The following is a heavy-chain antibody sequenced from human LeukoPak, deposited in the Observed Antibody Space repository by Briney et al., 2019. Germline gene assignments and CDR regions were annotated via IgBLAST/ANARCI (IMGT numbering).Heavy chain of an antibody. V-gene: IGHV3-74*01. Sequence: GGSLRLSCAASGFTFSSYWMHWVRQAPGKGLMGVSRINSDGSSTSYADSVKGRFTISRDNAKNTLYLQMNSLRAEDAAVYYCARGEVGAAPLDYWGQGTLVTVSS. D-gene: IGHD1-26*01. CDR3: ARGEVGAAPLDY. CDR2: INSDGSST. J-gene: IGHJ4*02. CDR1: GFTFSSYW.